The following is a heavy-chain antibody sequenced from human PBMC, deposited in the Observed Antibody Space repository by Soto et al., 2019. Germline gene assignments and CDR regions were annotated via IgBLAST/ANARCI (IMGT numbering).Heavy chain of an antibody. CDR3: ARSRSKSAYCGGDCPYRYFDL. CDR2: ITPFNGNT. J-gene: IGHJ2*01. V-gene: IGHV1-45*03. Sequence: VTVSCTASVYTFTYRYRHWVQQASRQALELIGWITPFNGNTNYAQKFQDRVTITRDRSMSTAYMELSSLRSEDTAMYYCARSRSKSAYCGGDCPYRYFDLWGRGTLVTVSS. CDR1: VYTFTYRY. D-gene: IGHD2-21*02.